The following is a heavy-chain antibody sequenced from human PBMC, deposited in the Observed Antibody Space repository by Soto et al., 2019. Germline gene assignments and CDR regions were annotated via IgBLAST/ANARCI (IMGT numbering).Heavy chain of an antibody. J-gene: IGHJ3*02. CDR3: ARGDSVDFWSGYFSDAFDI. D-gene: IGHD3-3*01. Sequence: QVQLVQSGAEVKKPGASVKVSCKASGYTFTSYDINWVRQATGQGLEWMGWMNPNSGNTGYAQKFQGRVTMTRNTSISTAYMELSSLRSEDTAVYYCARGDSVDFWSGYFSDAFDIWGQGTMVTISS. V-gene: IGHV1-8*01. CDR2: MNPNSGNT. CDR1: GYTFTSYD.